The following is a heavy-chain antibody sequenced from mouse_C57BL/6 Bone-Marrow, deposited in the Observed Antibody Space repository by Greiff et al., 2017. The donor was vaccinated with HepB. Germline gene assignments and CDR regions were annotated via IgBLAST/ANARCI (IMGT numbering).Heavy chain of an antibody. CDR2: IDPENGDT. J-gene: IGHJ3*01. V-gene: IGHV14-4*01. CDR1: GFNIKDYY. Sequence: EVNVVESGAELVRPGASVKLSCTASGFNIKDYYMHWVKQRPEQGLEWIGWIDPENGDTEYAAKFQGKATITADTSSNTAYLQLSSLTSEDTAVYYCTTLQLAPEFAYWGQGTLVTVSA. CDR3: TTLQLAPEFAY. D-gene: IGHD3-1*01.